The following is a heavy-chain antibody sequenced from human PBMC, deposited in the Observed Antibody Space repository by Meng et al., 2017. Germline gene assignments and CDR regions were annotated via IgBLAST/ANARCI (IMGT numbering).Heavy chain of an antibody. Sequence: QLQRWGAGLLKPSGTLSLTCAVYGGSFSGYYWSWIRQPPGKGLEWIGEINHSGSTNYNPSLKSRVTISVDTSKNQFSLKLSSVTAADTAVYYCARGVQCSTSCYIDYWGQGTLVTVSS. CDR3: ARGVQCSTSCYIDY. J-gene: IGHJ4*02. CDR1: GGSFSGYY. V-gene: IGHV4-34*01. CDR2: INHSGST. D-gene: IGHD2-2*02.